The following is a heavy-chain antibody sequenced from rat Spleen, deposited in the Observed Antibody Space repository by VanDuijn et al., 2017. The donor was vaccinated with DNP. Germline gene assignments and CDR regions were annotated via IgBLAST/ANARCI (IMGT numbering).Heavy chain of an antibody. V-gene: IGHV3-1*01. J-gene: IGHJ3*01. D-gene: IGHD1-12*02. CDR3: ARTNFYDGDYYYVPFAY. CDR1: GYSITSNY. Sequence: EVQLQASGPGLVKPSQSLSLTCSVTGYSITSNYWAWIRKFPGNKMEWMGYINYSGTTAYNPSLRSRISITRDTSKNQFFLHLNSVTTEDTATYYCARTNFYDGDYYYVPFAYWGQGTLVTVSS. CDR2: INYSGTT.